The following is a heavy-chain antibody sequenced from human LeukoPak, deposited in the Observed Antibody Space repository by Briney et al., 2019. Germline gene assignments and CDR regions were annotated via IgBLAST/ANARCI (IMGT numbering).Heavy chain of an antibody. CDR3: KSGGAAPGSFDY. CDR1: GFTFSSYW. V-gene: IGHV3-7*01. CDR2: IKYDGNEE. J-gene: IGHJ4*02. D-gene: IGHD1-1*01. Sequence: GGSLRLSCAASGFTFSSYWMSWIRQAPGKGLEWVANIKYDGNEEYYVDSVKGRFTISRDNAKNSLYLQLNSLRVEDTAVYYCKSGGAAPGSFDYWGQGTLVTVSP.